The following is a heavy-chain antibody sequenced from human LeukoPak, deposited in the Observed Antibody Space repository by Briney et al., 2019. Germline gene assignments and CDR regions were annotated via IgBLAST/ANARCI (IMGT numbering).Heavy chain of an antibody. J-gene: IGHJ4*02. CDR1: GFTFSRYW. Sequence: RGSPRLSCAASGFTFSRYWMSWVRQAPGKGLEWVANIKEDGSEKYSVDSVKGRFTISRDNTKNSLFLEVNSLRAEDTAVYYCATGWSHHDYWGQGTLVSDSS. D-gene: IGHD3-3*01. V-gene: IGHV3-7*01. CDR2: IKEDGSEK. CDR3: ATGWSHHDY.